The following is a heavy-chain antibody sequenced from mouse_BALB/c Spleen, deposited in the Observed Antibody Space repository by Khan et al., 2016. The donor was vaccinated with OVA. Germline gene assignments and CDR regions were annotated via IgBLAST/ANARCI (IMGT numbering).Heavy chain of an antibody. V-gene: IGHV9-3-1*01. CDR2: ISTYTGEP. Sequence: QIQLVQSGPELKKPGETVKISCKASGYTFTNYGMNWVKQAPGKALKWMGWISTYTGEPTYADDFKGRFAFSLETSASTAYLQINHLKNEDTVPYFCTRPPHFSYVLVYWGQGTSVTVSS. J-gene: IGHJ4*01. CDR3: TRPPHFSYVLVY. CDR1: GYTFTNYG.